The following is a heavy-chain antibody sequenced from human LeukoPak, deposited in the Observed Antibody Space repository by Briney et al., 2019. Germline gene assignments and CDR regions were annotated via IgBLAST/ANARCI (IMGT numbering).Heavy chain of an antibody. V-gene: IGHV4-34*01. D-gene: IGHD1-26*01. CDR2: INHSGST. Sequence: SETLSLTCAVYGGSFSGYYWSRIRQPPGKGLEWIGEINHSGSTNYNPSLKSRVTISVDTSKNQFSLKLSSVTAADTSVYYCARRRVGATFYYYYYMDVWGKGTTVTVSS. CDR3: ARRRVGATFYYYYYMDV. J-gene: IGHJ6*03. CDR1: GGSFSGYY.